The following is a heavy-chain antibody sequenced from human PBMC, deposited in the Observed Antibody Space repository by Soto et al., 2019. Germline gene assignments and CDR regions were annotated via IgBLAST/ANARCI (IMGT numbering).Heavy chain of an antibody. D-gene: IGHD1-26*01. CDR2: MNTNSGNI. V-gene: IGHV1-8*01. J-gene: IGHJ4*02. Sequence: QVQLVQSEAEVKKPGASVKVSCKASGYTFTSYDINWVRQATGQGLEWMGWMNTNSGNIGYAQKFEGRVTMTRNTSISTAYMELSSLRSEVKAVYYCARERSGSIDYWGPGALVMVSS. CDR1: GYTFTSYD. CDR3: ARERSGSIDY.